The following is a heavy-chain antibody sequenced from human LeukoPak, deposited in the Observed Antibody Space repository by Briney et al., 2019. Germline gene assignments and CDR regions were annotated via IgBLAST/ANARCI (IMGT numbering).Heavy chain of an antibody. Sequence: PSETLSLTCAVSGGSISSGGYSWSWSRQPPGKGLEWIGYIYHSGSTYYNPSLKSRVTISVDTSKNQFSLKVRSVTAADTAVYYYARGPQGVTRPEYWGQGTLVTVSS. CDR1: GGSISSGGYS. CDR2: IYHSGST. CDR3: ARGPQGVTRPEY. J-gene: IGHJ4*02. D-gene: IGHD4-17*01. V-gene: IGHV4-30-2*01.